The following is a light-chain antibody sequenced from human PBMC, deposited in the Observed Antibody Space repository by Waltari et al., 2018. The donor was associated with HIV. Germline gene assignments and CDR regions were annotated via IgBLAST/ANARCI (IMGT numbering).Light chain of an antibody. CDR2: SVS. J-gene: IGKJ1*01. CDR3: QQYYSTPRT. Sequence: DIQMTQSPSSLSASVGDRVTITCRASQAIRNSLAWYQQRPGTGPNLLLYSVSRLETGGPSRFSGSGSETDFTLTISSLQPEEFAIYYCQQYYSTPRTFGQGTKVDIK. V-gene: IGKV1-NL1*01. CDR1: QAIRNS.